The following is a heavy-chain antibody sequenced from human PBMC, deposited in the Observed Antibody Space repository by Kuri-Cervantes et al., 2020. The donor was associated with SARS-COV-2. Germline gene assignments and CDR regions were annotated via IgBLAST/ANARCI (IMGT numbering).Heavy chain of an antibody. V-gene: IGHV1-2*04. Sequence: ASVKVTCKASGYTFTGYYMHWVRQAPGQGLEWMGWTNPNSGGTNYAQKFQGWVTMTRDTSISTAYMELSRLRSDETAVYYCARGAVLRAFDIWGQGTMVTVSS. J-gene: IGHJ3*02. CDR1: GYTFTGYY. CDR2: TNPNSGGT. CDR3: ARGAVLRAFDI. D-gene: IGHD1-26*01.